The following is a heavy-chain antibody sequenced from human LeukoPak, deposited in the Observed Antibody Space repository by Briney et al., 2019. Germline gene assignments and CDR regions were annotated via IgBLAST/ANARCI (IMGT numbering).Heavy chain of an antibody. CDR2: ISSSSSYI. D-gene: IGHD2-15*01. Sequence: GGSLRLSCAASGFTFSSYSMSWVRQAPGKGLEWVSSISSSSSYIYYADSVKGRFTISRDNAKNSLYLQMNSLRAEDTAVYYCARGTSYCSGGSCYRLIFDYWGQGTLVTVSS. V-gene: IGHV3-21*01. J-gene: IGHJ4*02. CDR3: ARGTSYCSGGSCYRLIFDY. CDR1: GFTFSSYS.